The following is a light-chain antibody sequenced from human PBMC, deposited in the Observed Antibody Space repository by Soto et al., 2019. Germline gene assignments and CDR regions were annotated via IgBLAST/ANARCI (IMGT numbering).Light chain of an antibody. Sequence: EIAMTQSPASLSLSPGERATLSCRAGQGVTTYFAWYQQKSGQAPRLLIYDVSTRATGVPARFSGTGSGTDFTLTISGLQSEDSAVYFCQQYNNWPFSFGQGTRLEIK. V-gene: IGKV3-15*01. CDR3: QQYNNWPFS. J-gene: IGKJ5*01. CDR1: QGVTTY. CDR2: DVS.